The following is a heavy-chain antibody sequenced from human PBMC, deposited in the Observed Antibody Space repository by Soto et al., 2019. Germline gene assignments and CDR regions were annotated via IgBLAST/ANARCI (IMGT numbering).Heavy chain of an antibody. D-gene: IGHD5-12*01. CDR3: AKAHHYSGYESLHFYYYYYGMDV. CDR2: ISGSGGST. CDR1: GFTFSSYA. V-gene: IGHV3-23*01. J-gene: IGHJ6*02. Sequence: EVQLLESGGGLVQPGGSLRLSCAASGFTFSSYAMSWVRQAPGKGLEWVSDISGSGGSTYYADSVKGRFTISRDNSKNTLYLQMNSLRDEDTAVYYCAKAHHYSGYESLHFYYYYYGMDVWGQGTTVTVSS.